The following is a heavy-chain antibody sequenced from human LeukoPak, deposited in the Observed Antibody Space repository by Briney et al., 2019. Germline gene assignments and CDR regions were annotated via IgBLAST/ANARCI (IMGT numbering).Heavy chain of an antibody. D-gene: IGHD3-22*01. CDR3: ARTLNYYDSSGYLDY. Sequence: GGSLRLSCTASGFTFSTYSMNWVRQAPGKGLEWVSYIDSSGSTIYYADSVKGRFTISRDNAKNSLYLQMNSLRAEDTAVYYCARTLNYYDSSGYLDYWGQGTLVTVSS. CDR2: IDSSGSTI. CDR1: GFTFSTYS. J-gene: IGHJ4*02. V-gene: IGHV3-48*04.